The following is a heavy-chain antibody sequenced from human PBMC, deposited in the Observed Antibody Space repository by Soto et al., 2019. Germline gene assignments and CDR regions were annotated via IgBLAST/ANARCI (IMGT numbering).Heavy chain of an antibody. CDR3: ARDRYYDGVGYHYESAY. Sequence: QVQLVQSGAEVKKPGSSVKVSCKASGGDFINYGISWVRQAPGQGLEWMGGIIPILRSANYAQKFQGRVNIAAAASTTTAYMELTTLTSEDTAVYYCARDRYYDGVGYHYESAYWGQGTLVTVSS. J-gene: IGHJ4*02. CDR2: IIPILRSA. D-gene: IGHD3-22*01. CDR1: GGDFINYG. V-gene: IGHV1-69*01.